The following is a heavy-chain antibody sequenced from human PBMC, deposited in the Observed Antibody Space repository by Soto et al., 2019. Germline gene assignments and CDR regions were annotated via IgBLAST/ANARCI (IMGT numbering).Heavy chain of an antibody. CDR3: ARVSMVRGVIIIPAIDAFDI. CDR1: GYTFTSYD. CDR2: MNPNSGNT. J-gene: IGHJ3*02. V-gene: IGHV1-8*01. D-gene: IGHD3-10*01. Sequence: ASVKVSCKASGYTFTSYDINWVRQATGQGLEWMGWMNPNSGNTGYAQKFQGRVTMTRNTSISTAYMELSSLRSEDTAVYYCARVSMVRGVIIIPAIDAFDIWGQGTMVPVSS.